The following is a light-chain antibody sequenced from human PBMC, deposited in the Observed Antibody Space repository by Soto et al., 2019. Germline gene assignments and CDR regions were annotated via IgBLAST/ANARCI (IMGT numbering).Light chain of an antibody. Sequence: DIQMTQSPSSLSGSVGDSVTITCRASQGISNYLAWYQQRPGKAPTLLIYAASTLQSGVPSRFSGSGSGTEFSLTITSLQPDDFATYYCQQYNSYSPETFGQGTKVDIK. CDR2: AAS. V-gene: IGKV1-27*01. CDR1: QGISNY. CDR3: QQYNSYSPET. J-gene: IGKJ1*01.